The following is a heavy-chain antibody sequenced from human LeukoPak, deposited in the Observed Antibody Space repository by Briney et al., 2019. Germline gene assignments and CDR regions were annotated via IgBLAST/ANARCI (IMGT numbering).Heavy chain of an antibody. Sequence: PGGSLRLSCAAAGFTFSSYWMHWVRQPPGEGLVWVSRINSDVSSTSYADSVKGRFTISRDNAKNTLYLQSNSLRAEDTAVYYCASTNRLDYWGQGTLVSVSS. D-gene: IGHD2/OR15-2a*01. V-gene: IGHV3-74*01. CDR3: ASTNRLDY. CDR2: INSDVSST. CDR1: GFTFSSYW. J-gene: IGHJ4*02.